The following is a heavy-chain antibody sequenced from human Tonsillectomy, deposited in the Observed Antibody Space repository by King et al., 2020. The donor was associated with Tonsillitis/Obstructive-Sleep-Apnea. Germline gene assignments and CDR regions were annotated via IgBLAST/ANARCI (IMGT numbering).Heavy chain of an antibody. J-gene: IGHJ6*02. CDR1: GYSFTSYW. V-gene: IGHV5-10-1*03. D-gene: IGHD3-10*01. Sequence: QLVQSGAEVKKPGESLRISCKGYGYSFTSYWITWVRQMPGKGLEWMGRIDPSDSYTNYSPSFQGHVTISADKSISTAYLQWSSLKASDTAMYYCATTYYYGSGSYNPYYYYGMDVWGQGTTVTVSS. CDR3: ATTYYYGSGSYNPYYYYGMDV. CDR2: IDPSDSYT.